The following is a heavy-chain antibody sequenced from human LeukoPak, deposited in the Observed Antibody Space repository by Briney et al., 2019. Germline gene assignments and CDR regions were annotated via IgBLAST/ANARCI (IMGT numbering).Heavy chain of an antibody. CDR1: GYTFTSYY. CDR2: INPSGGST. J-gene: IGHJ3*02. D-gene: IGHD3-22*01. Sequence: ASVKVSCKASGYTFTSYYMHWVRQAPGQGLEWMGIINPSGGSTSYAQKFQGRVTMTRDTSTSTVYMELSSLRSEDTAVYYCAKEGDSSGHCGVFDIWGQGTIVTVSS. V-gene: IGHV1-46*01. CDR3: AKEGDSSGHCGVFDI.